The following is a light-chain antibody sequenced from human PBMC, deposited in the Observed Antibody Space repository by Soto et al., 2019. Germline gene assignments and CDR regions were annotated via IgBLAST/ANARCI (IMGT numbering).Light chain of an antibody. CDR3: AAWDDSLNGHV. CDR2: SNN. Sequence: QLVLTQPPSASGTPGQRVTNSCSGSSSNIGSNTVNWYQQLPGTAPKLLIYSNNQRPSGVPDRFSGSKSGTSASLAISGLQSEDEADYYCAAWDDSLNGHVFGGGTKLTVL. V-gene: IGLV1-44*01. J-gene: IGLJ2*01. CDR1: SSNIGSNT.